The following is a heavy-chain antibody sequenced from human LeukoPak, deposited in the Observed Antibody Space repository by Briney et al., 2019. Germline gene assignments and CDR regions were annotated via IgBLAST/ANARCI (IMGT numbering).Heavy chain of an antibody. CDR2: ISYDGSNK. Sequence: GRSLRLSCAASGFTFSSYAMHWVRQARGKGLEWVAVISYDGSNKCYADSVKGRFTISRDNSKNPLYLQMNSLRAEDTAVYYCARDHSGRFDPWGQGTLVTVSS. CDR3: ARDHSGRFDP. V-gene: IGHV3-30-3*01. J-gene: IGHJ5*02. CDR1: GFTFSSYA. D-gene: IGHD6-25*01.